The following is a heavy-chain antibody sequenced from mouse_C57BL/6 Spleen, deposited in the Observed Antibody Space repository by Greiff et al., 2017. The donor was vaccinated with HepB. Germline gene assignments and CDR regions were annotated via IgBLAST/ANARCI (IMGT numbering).Heavy chain of an antibody. D-gene: IGHD1-1*01. CDR2: ISGCGGNT. CDR1: GFTFSSYT. CDR3: ARQGGYGSSGFAY. V-gene: IGHV5-9*01. J-gene: IGHJ3*01. Sequence: EVKVVESGGGLVKPGGSLKLSCAASGFTFSSYTMSWVRQTPEKRLEWVATISGCGGNTYYPDSVKGRFTISRDNAKNTLYLQMSSLGSEDTALYYCARQGGYGSSGFAYWGQGTLVTVSA.